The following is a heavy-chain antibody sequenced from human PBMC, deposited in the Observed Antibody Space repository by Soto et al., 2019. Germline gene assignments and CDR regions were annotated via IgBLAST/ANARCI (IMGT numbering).Heavy chain of an antibody. CDR2: IGGSGGST. Sequence: PGGSLRLSCAASGFTFSSYAMSWVRQAPGKGLEWVSAIGGSGGSTYYADSVKGRFTISRDNSKNTLYLQMNSLRAEDTAVYYCAKDLYCSSTSCDRVSFDYWGQGTLVTVSS. V-gene: IGHV3-23*01. J-gene: IGHJ4*02. CDR3: AKDLYCSSTSCDRVSFDY. D-gene: IGHD2-2*01. CDR1: GFTFSSYA.